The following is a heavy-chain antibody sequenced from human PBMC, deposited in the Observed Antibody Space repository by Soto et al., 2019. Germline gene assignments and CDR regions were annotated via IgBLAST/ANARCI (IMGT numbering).Heavy chain of an antibody. CDR1: GASMTSGSYY. CDR2: PHFTGLS. D-gene: IGHD2-21*01. Sequence: QVQLRESGPGLVKPSQTLSLICTVSGASMTSGSYYWTWIRQHPVRGLEWIGYPHFTGLSYVNPSLQSRVSISTDTSKNLFSLKLTSVTSADAAMYYCSAQRIAQGQYEDYWGQGTLVTVSS. V-gene: IGHV4-31*03. CDR3: SAQRIAQGQYEDY. J-gene: IGHJ4*02.